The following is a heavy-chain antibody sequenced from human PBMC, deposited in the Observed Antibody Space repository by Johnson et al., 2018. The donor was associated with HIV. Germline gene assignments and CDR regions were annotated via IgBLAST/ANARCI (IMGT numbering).Heavy chain of an antibody. CDR1: GFTFSSYA. V-gene: IGHV3-30-3*01. Sequence: QVQLVESGGGVVQPGRSLRLSCAASGFTFSSYAMHWVRQAPGKGLEWVASISYDGTNKYYADSVQGRFTISRDNAKNSLYLQMNSLRVEDTALYYCARKIRITIFGLVISQSNDAFDIWGQGTMVTVSS. D-gene: IGHD3-3*01. CDR3: ARKIRITIFGLVISQSNDAFDI. J-gene: IGHJ3*02. CDR2: ISYDGTNK.